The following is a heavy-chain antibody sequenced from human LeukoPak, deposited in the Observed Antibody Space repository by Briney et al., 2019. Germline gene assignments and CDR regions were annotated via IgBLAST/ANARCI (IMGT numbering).Heavy chain of an antibody. D-gene: IGHD3-22*01. J-gene: IGHJ4*02. V-gene: IGHV4-4*07. Sequence: KPSETLSLTCTVSDGSISNYYWSWIRQPAGKGLEWIGRFYTSGSTNYNPSLKSRVTMSVDTSKNQFSLKLRSVTAADTAVYYCARDSYYYDSSGYRGFDYWGQGTLVTVSS. CDR2: FYTSGST. CDR1: DGSISNYY. CDR3: ARDSYYYDSSGYRGFDY.